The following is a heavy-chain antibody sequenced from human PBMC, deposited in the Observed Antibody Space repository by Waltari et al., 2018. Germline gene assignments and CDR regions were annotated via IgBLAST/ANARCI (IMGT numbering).Heavy chain of an antibody. CDR2: IYYSGST. CDR1: GGSISSSSYY. V-gene: IGHV4-39*01. J-gene: IGHJ4*02. Sequence: QLQLQESGPGLVKPSETLSLTCTVSGGSISSSSYYWGWIRQPPGKGLEWIGSIYYSGSTYYNPSLKSRVTISVDTSKNQFSLKLSSVTAADTAVYYCARGAEIAVAGRVLVYWGQGTLVSVSS. D-gene: IGHD6-19*01. CDR3: ARGAEIAVAGRVLVY.